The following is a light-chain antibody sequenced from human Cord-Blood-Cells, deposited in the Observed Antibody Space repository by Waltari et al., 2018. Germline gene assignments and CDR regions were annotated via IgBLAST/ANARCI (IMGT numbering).Light chain of an antibody. CDR3: QQYGSSRGT. Sequence: ESVLTQSPGTMSLSPGERATLSCRASQSVRSSYLAWYQQNHGQAPRLLSYGASSRATGIPYRFSGSGAGTDFTLTISRLEPEDFAVYYCQQYGSSRGTFGQGTKVEIK. J-gene: IGKJ1*01. CDR2: GAS. V-gene: IGKV3-20*01. CDR1: QSVRSSY.